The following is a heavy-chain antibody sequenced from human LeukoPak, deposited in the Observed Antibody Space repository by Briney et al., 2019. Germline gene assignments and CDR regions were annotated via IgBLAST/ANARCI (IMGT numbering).Heavy chain of an antibody. Sequence: GGSLRLSCAASGFTLSIYWMSWVRQAPGKGLEGVANIKQDGSEKSYVDSVKGRFTISRDNAKNSLYLQMNSLRAEDTAVYYCAELGITMIGGVWGKGTTVTISS. CDR2: IKQDGSEK. CDR3: AELGITMIGGV. V-gene: IGHV3-7*01. J-gene: IGHJ6*03. D-gene: IGHD3-10*02. CDR1: GFTLSIYW.